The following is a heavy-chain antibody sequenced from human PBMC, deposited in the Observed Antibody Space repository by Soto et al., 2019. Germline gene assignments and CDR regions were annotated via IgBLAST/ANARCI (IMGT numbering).Heavy chain of an antibody. J-gene: IGHJ5*02. CDR1: GGSISSGGYY. Sequence: TLSLTCTVSGGSISSGGYYWGWIRQHPGKGLEWIGYIYYSGSTYYNPSLKSRVTISVDTSKNQFSLKLSSVTAADTAVYYCAREGCSSTSCYNWFDPWGQGTPVTVYS. D-gene: IGHD2-2*01. V-gene: IGHV4-31*03. CDR3: AREGCSSTSCYNWFDP. CDR2: IYYSGST.